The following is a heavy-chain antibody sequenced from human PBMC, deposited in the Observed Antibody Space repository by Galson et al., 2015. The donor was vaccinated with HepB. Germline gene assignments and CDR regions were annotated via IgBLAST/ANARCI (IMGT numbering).Heavy chain of an antibody. J-gene: IGHJ4*02. CDR2: INAKNGHT. V-gene: IGHV1-18*04. CDR1: GYTFTTYG. Sequence: SVKVSCKASGYTFTTYGITWVRQAPGQGLEWMGWINAKNGHTNYAQRVQDRVTITTDTSTTTAYMELRSLRSDDTAVYYCVRDIDYRVDHWGQGTLITVSS. D-gene: IGHD4/OR15-4a*01. CDR3: VRDIDYRVDH.